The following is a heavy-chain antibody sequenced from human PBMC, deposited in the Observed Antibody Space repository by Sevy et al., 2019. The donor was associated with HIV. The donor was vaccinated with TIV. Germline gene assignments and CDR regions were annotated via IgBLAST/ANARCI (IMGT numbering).Heavy chain of an antibody. J-gene: IGHJ6*03. CDR1: GFTFSSYD. V-gene: IGHV3-30*03. D-gene: IGHD3-16*01. Sequence: GSLRLSCAAPGFTFSSYDMHRVRQAPGKGLEWVAVISYDGSNKFYLDSVKGRFTISRDNSKSTLYLQLSSLRAEDTAVYYCARVALTFGGDPYDKHYFMDVWGKGTTLTVSS. CDR2: ISYDGSNK. CDR3: ARVALTFGGDPYDKHYFMDV.